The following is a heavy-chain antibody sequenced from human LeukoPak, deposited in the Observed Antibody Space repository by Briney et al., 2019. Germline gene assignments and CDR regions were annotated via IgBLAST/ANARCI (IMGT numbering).Heavy chain of an antibody. V-gene: IGHV1-69*05. D-gene: IGHD6-13*01. CDR3: ARASVAAAGPMGADFDY. CDR2: IIPIFGTA. CDR1: GGTFSSYA. J-gene: IGHJ4*02. Sequence: GASVKVSCKASGGTFSSYAISWVRQAPGQWLEWMGGIIPIFGTANYAQKFQGRVTITTDESTSTAYMELSSLRSEDTAVYYCARASVAAAGPMGADFDYWGQGTLVTVSS.